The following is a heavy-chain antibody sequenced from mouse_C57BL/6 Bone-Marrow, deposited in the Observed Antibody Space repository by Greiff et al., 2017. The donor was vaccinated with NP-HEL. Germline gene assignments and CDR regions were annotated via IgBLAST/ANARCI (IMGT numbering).Heavy chain of an antibody. CDR3: ARPITTVSRGYFDV. J-gene: IGHJ1*03. Sequence: VQLQQPGAELVKPGASVKLSCKASGYTFTSYWMHWVKQRPGQGLEWIGMIHPNSGSTNYNEKFKSKATLTVDKSSSTAYMQLSSLTSEDSAVYYCARPITTVSRGYFDVWGTGTTVTVSS. CDR2: IHPNSGST. D-gene: IGHD1-1*01. CDR1: GYTFTSYW. V-gene: IGHV1-64*01.